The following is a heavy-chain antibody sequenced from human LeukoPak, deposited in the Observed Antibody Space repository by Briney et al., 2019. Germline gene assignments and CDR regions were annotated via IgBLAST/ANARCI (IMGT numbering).Heavy chain of an antibody. CDR2: ITGSGDGT. CDR3: AKGEQLRQGNSYYGMDV. CDR1: GFSFSTYA. V-gene: IGHV3-23*01. D-gene: IGHD2-2*01. Sequence: PGGSLRLSCAASGFSFSTYAMSWVRQAPGQGPEWVSFITGSGDGTYYADSVKGRFTITRDNSKNTLYLQMNSLRAEDSAVYYCAKGEQLRQGNSYYGMDVGAKGPRSPSP. J-gene: IGHJ6*02.